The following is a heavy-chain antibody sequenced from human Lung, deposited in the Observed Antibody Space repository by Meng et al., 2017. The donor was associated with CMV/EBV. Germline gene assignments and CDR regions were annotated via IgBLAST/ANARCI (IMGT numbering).Heavy chain of an antibody. CDR3: ARLFHTSLGTNYYYGMDV. CDR2: INPNSGDT. D-gene: IGHD3-10*01. CDR1: GYTFTGYN. Sequence: VXVSCXXSGYTFTGYNIHWVRQAPGQGLEWMGWINPNSGDTKYAQKFQGRVALTRDTSISTAYMELSSLKSDDTAVFFCARLFHTSLGTNYYYGMDVWGQGTAVTVSS. J-gene: IGHJ6*02. V-gene: IGHV1-2*02.